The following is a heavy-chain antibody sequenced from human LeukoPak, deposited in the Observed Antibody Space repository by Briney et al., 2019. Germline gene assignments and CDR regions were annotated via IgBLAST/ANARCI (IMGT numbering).Heavy chain of an antibody. CDR2: ISASGGVT. Sequence: GGSLRLSCAASGFTFSSYAMSWVRQVPGKGLEWVSSISASGGVTHYADSVKGRFTISRDNSKNTLYLQRSSLRAEDTAVYYCARAGSWSSRPYFDYWGQGILVSVSS. J-gene: IGHJ4*02. V-gene: IGHV3-23*01. D-gene: IGHD1-26*01. CDR1: GFTFSSYA. CDR3: ARAGSWSSRPYFDY.